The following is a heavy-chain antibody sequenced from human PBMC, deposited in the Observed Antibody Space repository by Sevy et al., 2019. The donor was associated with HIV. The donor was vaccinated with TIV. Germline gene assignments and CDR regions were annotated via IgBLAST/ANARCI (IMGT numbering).Heavy chain of an antibody. CDR2: VDNDGSGT. Sequence: GGSLRLSCAASGFTFTNYWMHWVRQAPGKGLVWVSRVDNDGSGTNYADSVKGRFTISRENAKNTVYLQMNSLGAEDTAVYYCTRDMYGIDYWGQGTLVTVSS. CDR3: TRDMYGIDY. J-gene: IGHJ4*02. V-gene: IGHV3-74*01. CDR1: GFTFTNYW. D-gene: IGHD2-8*01.